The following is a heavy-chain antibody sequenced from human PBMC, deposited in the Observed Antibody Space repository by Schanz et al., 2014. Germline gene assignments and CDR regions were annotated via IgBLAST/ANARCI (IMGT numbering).Heavy chain of an antibody. CDR2: ISGSGGGST. J-gene: IGHJ3*02. D-gene: IGHD3-10*01. CDR3: AKGRFGELSAFDI. V-gene: IGHV3-23*04. Sequence: EVQVVESGGGLVQPGGSLRLSCAASGFTFSSYAMSWVRQAPGKGLEWVSAISGSGGGSTYYADSVKGRFTISRDNSKNTLYLQMNSLRAEDTAVYYCAKGRFGELSAFDIWGQGTMVTVSS. CDR1: GFTFSSYA.